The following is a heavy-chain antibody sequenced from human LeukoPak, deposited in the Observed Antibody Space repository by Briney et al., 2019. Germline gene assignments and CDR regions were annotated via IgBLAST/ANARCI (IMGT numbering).Heavy chain of an antibody. Sequence: GASVKFSCKASGYTFTGYYMHWVRQAPGQGLEWMGWINPNSGGTNYAQKFQGWVTMTRDTSISTAYMELSRLRSDDTAVYYCGLGFPPFYYGMDVWGQGTTVTVSS. D-gene: IGHD5/OR15-5a*01. V-gene: IGHV1-2*04. J-gene: IGHJ6*02. CDR2: INPNSGGT. CDR1: GYTFTGYY. CDR3: GLGFPPFYYGMDV.